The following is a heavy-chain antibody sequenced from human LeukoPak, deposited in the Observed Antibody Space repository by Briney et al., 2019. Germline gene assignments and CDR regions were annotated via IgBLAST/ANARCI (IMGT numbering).Heavy chain of an antibody. J-gene: IGHJ4*02. CDR1: GGTFSIYA. CDR2: IIPIFGTA. CDR3: ARARYYCTNGVCYTSSPYYFDY. V-gene: IGHV1-69*01. D-gene: IGHD2-8*01. Sequence: SVTVSCKASGGTFSIYAISWVRQAPGQGLEWMGGIIPIFGTANYAQKFQGRVTITADESTSTAYMELSSLRSEDTAVYYCARARYYCTNGVCYTSSPYYFDYWGQGTLVTVSS.